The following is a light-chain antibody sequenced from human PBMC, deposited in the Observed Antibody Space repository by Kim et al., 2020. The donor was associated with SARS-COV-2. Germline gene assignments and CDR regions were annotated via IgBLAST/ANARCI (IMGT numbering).Light chain of an antibody. V-gene: IGLV3-9*01. J-gene: IGLJ2*01. Sequence: GALGQTARIICGGNNIGSKNVHWYQQKPGQAPVLVIYRDGDRPSGIPERFSGSNSGNTATLTISRAQAGDEADYYCQVWDSSPVIFGGGTQLTVL. CDR3: QVWDSSPVI. CDR1: NIGSKN. CDR2: RDG.